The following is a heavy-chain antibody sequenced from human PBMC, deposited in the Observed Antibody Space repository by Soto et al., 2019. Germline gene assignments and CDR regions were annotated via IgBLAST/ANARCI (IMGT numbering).Heavy chain of an antibody. CDR1: GFTFSSYW. D-gene: IGHD3-10*01. J-gene: IGHJ4*02. CDR2: IKQDGSEK. CDR3: ASEIWTYYYGSGSYSFDY. V-gene: IGHV3-7*01. Sequence: GGSLRLSCAASGFTFSSYWMSWVRQAPGKGLEWVANIKQDGSEKYYVDSVKGRFTISRDNAKNSLYRQMNSLRAEDTAVYYCASEIWTYYYGSGSYSFDYWGQGTLVTVSS.